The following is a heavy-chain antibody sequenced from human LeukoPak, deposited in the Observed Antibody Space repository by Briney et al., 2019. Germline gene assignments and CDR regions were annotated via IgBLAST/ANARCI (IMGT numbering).Heavy chain of an antibody. CDR3: ARGVTMIVVVIHDWYFDL. Sequence: SETLSLTCTVSGGAISSSSYYWGWIRQPPGKGLEWIGSIYYTRSTYYNPSLKSRVTISVDTSKNQFSLKLTSVTAADTAVYYCARGVTMIVVVIHDWYFDLWGRGTLVTVS. D-gene: IGHD3-22*01. V-gene: IGHV4-39*01. CDR2: IYYTRST. J-gene: IGHJ2*01. CDR1: GGAISSSSYY.